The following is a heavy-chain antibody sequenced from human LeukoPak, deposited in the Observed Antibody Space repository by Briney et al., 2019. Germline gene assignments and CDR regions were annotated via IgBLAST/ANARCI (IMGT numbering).Heavy chain of an antibody. Sequence: SETLSLTCAVYRGFFSGYYWRLSRQPPGTGLEWFGEINHSGSTNYNPSLKSRVTISVDTSKNQFSLKLSSVTAADTAVYYCARQPYEYSSSWKYYYYYYMDVWGKGTTVTISS. D-gene: IGHD6-13*01. CDR1: RGFFSGYY. V-gene: IGHV4-34*01. CDR3: ARQPYEYSSSWKYYYYYYMDV. CDR2: INHSGST. J-gene: IGHJ6*03.